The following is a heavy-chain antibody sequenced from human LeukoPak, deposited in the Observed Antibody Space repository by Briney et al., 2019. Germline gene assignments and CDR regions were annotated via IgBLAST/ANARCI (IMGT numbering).Heavy chain of an antibody. CDR1: GFTFSSYS. J-gene: IGHJ4*02. CDR2: ISSSSSYI. D-gene: IGHD3-10*01. Sequence: GGSLRLSCAASGFTFSSYSMNWVRQAPGKGLEWVSSISSSSSYIYYADSVKGRFTISRDNAKNSLYLQVNSLRAEDTAVYYCARERRYYYGSGSFGELDYWGQGTLVTVSS. V-gene: IGHV3-21*01. CDR3: ARERRYYYGSGSFGELDY.